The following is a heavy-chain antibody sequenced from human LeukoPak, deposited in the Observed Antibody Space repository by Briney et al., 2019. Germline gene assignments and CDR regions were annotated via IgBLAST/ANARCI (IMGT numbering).Heavy chain of an antibody. D-gene: IGHD6-19*01. J-gene: IGHJ4*02. CDR1: GYTFTSYD. CDR3: AALSYSSGWKDFDY. Sequence: EASVKVSCKASGYTFTSYDINWVRQATGQGLEWMGWMNPNSGNTGYAQKFQGRVTMTRNTSINTAYMELSSLRSEDTAVYYCAALSYSSGWKDFDYWGQGTLVTVSS. V-gene: IGHV1-8*01. CDR2: MNPNSGNT.